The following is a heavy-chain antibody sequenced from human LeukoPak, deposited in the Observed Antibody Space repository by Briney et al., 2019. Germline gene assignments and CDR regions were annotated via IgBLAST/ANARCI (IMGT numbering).Heavy chain of an antibody. CDR2: INEDGSTT. J-gene: IGHJ4*02. CDR1: GFTFSSNW. CDR3: ARADY. V-gene: IGHV3-74*01. Sequence: GGSLRLSCGASGFTFSSNWMHWVRQAPGKGLVWVSRINEDGSTTNYADSVKGRFTISRDNAKNSLYLQMNSLRAEDTAVYYCARADYWGQGTLVTVSS.